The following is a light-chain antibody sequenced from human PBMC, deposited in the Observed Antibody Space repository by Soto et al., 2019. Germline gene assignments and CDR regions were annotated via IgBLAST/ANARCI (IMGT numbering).Light chain of an antibody. CDR2: ASS. Sequence: EIVLPQSPATLSVSPGERATLSCKASLSVRRNLAWYQQKPGQAPRLLIYASSTRATGIPDRFSGSASGTEFTLTISSLQSEDFAVYYCQQYDDGQTVGQGTKVEV. J-gene: IGKJ1*01. V-gene: IGKV3-15*01. CDR1: LSVRRN. CDR3: QQYDDGQT.